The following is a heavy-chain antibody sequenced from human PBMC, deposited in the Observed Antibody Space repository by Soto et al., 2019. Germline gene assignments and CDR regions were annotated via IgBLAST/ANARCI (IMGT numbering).Heavy chain of an antibody. CDR1: GFSFSSYA. CDR3: AKDHHWGYCTTTSCYAALDY. Sequence: EVQLLESGGGLVQPGGSLRLSCAASGFSFSSYAMTWVRQAPGKGLEWVSAISNSGGRTYYADSVKGRFTISRDDSRKTLYLQMNSLRADDKDVYYCAKDHHWGYCTTTSCYAALDYWGQGTMVTVSS. V-gene: IGHV3-23*01. D-gene: IGHD2-2*01. J-gene: IGHJ4*02. CDR2: ISNSGGRT.